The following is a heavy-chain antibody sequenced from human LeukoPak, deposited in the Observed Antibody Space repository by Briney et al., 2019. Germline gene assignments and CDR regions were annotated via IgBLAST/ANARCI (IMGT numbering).Heavy chain of an antibody. CDR3: ARAVRGVDTAMVGYNWFDP. J-gene: IGHJ5*02. V-gene: IGHV1-69*02. Sequence: SVKVSCKASGGTFSSYTISWLRQAPGQGLEWMGRIIPILGIANYAQKFQGRVTITADKSTSTAYMELSSLRSEDTAVYYCARAVRGVDTAMVGYNWFDPWGQGTLVTVSS. CDR2: IIPILGIA. D-gene: IGHD5-18*01. CDR1: GGTFSSYT.